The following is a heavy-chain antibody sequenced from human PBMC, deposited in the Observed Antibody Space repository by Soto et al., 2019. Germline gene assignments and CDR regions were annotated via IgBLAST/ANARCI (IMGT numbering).Heavy chain of an antibody. CDR2: ISPRSGGT. CDR1: GYTFIDYY. V-gene: IGHV1-2*02. J-gene: IGHJ4*02. CDR3: ARPPGYISAWYYFDL. D-gene: IGHD6-19*01. Sequence: QVQLVQSGAEVKKPGASVKVSCEASGYTFIDYYMHWVRQAPGQGFEWMGRISPRSGGTNYAQKFQGRVTMTWDTSLNTAYMELSSLISEDTDVYYCARPPGYISAWYYFDLWGQGTLVTVSS.